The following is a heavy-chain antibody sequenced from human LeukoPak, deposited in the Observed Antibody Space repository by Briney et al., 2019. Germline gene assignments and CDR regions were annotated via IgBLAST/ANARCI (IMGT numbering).Heavy chain of an antibody. V-gene: IGHV4-34*01. CDR2: INHSGST. D-gene: IGHD2-2*01. CDR1: GGSFSGYY. J-gene: IGHJ6*02. Sequence: SETLSLTCAVYGGSFSGYYWSWIRQPPGKGLEWIGGINHSGSTNYNPSLKSRVTISVDTSKNQFSLKLSSVTAADTAVYYCARDEVVPAAIPYYYYGMDVWGQGATVTVSS. CDR3: ARDEVVPAAIPYYYYGMDV.